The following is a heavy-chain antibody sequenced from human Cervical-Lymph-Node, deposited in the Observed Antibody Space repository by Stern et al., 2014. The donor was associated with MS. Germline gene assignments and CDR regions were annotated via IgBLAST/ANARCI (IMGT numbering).Heavy chain of an antibody. V-gene: IGHV3-21*01. CDR3: ARAFVAVAGPQYFQH. CDR2: ISSSSSYI. Sequence: EVQLEESGGGLVKPGGSLRLSCAASGFTFSSYSMNWVRQAPGKGLEWVSSISSSSSYIYYADSVKGRFTISRDNAKNSLYLQMNSLRAEDTAVYYCARAFVAVAGPQYFQHWGQGTLVTVSS. CDR1: GFTFSSYS. D-gene: IGHD6-19*01. J-gene: IGHJ1*01.